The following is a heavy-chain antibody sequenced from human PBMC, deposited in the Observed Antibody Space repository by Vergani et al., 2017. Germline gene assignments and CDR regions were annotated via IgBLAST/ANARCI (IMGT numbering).Heavy chain of an antibody. CDR2: IYPGDSDT. D-gene: IGHD5-24*01. V-gene: IGHV5-51*03. CDR3: GRLEMDQFLSKESRWYFDF. CDR1: GYSFSNYW. Sequence: EVQLVQSGAEVKKPGESLKISCKASGYSFSNYWIGWVRQMSGKGLEWMGIIYPGDSDTRYSPSFQGQVTISADKSITTAYLQWGSLRASDTAVYYCGRLEMDQFLSKESRWYFDFWGRGTLVTVSP. J-gene: IGHJ2*01.